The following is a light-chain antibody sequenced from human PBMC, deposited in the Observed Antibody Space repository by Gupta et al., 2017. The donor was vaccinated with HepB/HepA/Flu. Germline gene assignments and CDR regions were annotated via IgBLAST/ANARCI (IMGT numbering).Light chain of an antibody. CDR3: QQYYSTPLT. CDR2: WAS. Sequence: DIVMTQSPDSLGVSLGERASINCKSGQSVLYSSNNKNYLAWYQHKPGQPPKLLIYWASTRESGVPDRFSGSGSGTDFTLTISSLQAEDVAIYYCQQYYSTPLTFGPGTRVDLK. J-gene: IGKJ3*01. V-gene: IGKV4-1*01. CDR1: QSVLYSSNNKNY.